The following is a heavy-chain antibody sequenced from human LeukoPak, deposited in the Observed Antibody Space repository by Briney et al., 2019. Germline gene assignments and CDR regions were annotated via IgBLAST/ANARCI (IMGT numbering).Heavy chain of an antibody. CDR3: AKASWVSNVDAVL. D-gene: IGHD1-1*01. J-gene: IGHJ4*02. CDR2: LRGDGET. CDR1: GFTFSNYA. V-gene: IGHV3-23*01. Sequence: GGSLRLSCAASGFTFSNYAMSWVRQAPVGGLEWVSSLRGDGETFYADSVKGRFTLSRDDSRNTVYLQLNNLRVEDTAVYYCAKASWVSNVDAVLWGQGTLVTVSS.